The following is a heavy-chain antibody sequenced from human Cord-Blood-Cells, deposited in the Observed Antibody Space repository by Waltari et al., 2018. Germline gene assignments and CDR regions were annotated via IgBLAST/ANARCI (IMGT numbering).Heavy chain of an antibody. D-gene: IGHD2-2*01. CDR2: ISSSSSYI. CDR1: GSTFSSYS. CDR3: ARETPDGNCSSTSCYPYYYYYMDV. J-gene: IGHJ6*03. V-gene: IGHV3-21*01. Sequence: VQLVESGGGLVKHGGSLRISCAASGSTFSSYSMNWVRQAPGKVLEGVSSISSSSSYIYYADSVKVRFTISRDNAKNSLYLQMNSLRAEDTAVYYCARETPDGNCSSTSCYPYYYYYMDVWGKGTTVTVSS.